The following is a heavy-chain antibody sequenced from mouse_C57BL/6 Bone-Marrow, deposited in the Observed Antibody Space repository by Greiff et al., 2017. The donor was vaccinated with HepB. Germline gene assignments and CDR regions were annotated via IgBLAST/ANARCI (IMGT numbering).Heavy chain of an antibody. CDR3: ARGSVYALDY. CDR2: ISDGGSYT. V-gene: IGHV5-4*01. Sequence: EVQGVESGGGLVKPGGSLKLSCAASGFTFSSYAMSWVRQTPEKRLEWVATISDGGSYTYYPDNVKGRFTISRDNAKNNLYLQMSHLKSEDTAMYYCARGSVYALDYWGQGTSVTVSA. CDR1: GFTFSSYA. J-gene: IGHJ4*01.